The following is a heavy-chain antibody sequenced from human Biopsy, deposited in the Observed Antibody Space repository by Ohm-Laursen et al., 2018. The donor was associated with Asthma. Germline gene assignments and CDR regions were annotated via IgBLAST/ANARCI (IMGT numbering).Heavy chain of an antibody. V-gene: IGHV2-26*01. CDR1: GFSLRDARMG. D-gene: IGHD2-21*02. J-gene: IGHJ6*02. CDR3: ARLNCGSACDSGYDYYGMDV. CDR2: IFPNDEK. Sequence: TQTLTLTCTFSGFSLRDARMGVSWIRQPPGKALEWLAHIFPNDEKSYSTSLKSRLTISKDTSKRQVVLTMTNMDLVDTGTYFCARLNCGSACDSGYDYYGMDVWGPGTTVTVSS.